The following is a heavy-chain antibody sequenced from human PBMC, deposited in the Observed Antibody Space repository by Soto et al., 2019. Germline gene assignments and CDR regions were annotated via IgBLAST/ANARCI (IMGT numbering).Heavy chain of an antibody. Sequence: ASVKVSCKASGGTFSSYAISWVRQAPGQGLEWMGGIIPIFGTANYAQKFQGRVTITADESTSTAYMELSSLRSEDTAVYYCTRRVILLSPIVVVPAANYYYYGMDVWGQGTTVTVSS. CDR1: GGTFSSYA. V-gene: IGHV1-69*13. J-gene: IGHJ6*02. CDR2: IIPIFGTA. CDR3: TRRVILLSPIVVVPAANYYYYGMDV. D-gene: IGHD2-2*01.